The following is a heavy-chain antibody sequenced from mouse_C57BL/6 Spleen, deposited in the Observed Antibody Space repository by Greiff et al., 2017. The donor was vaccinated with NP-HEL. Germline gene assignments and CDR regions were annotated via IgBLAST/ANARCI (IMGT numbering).Heavy chain of an antibody. CDR3: ARFPYYGSSSAWFAD. D-gene: IGHD1-1*01. CDR2: IDPEDGET. Sequence: VHVKQSGAELVKPGASVKLSCTASGFNIKDYYMHWVKQRPEQGLEWIGRIDPEDGETKYAPKFQGKATITADTSSNTAYLQLSSLTSEDTAVYYCARFPYYGSSSAWFADWGQGTLVTVSA. CDR1: GFNIKDYY. V-gene: IGHV14-2*01. J-gene: IGHJ3*01.